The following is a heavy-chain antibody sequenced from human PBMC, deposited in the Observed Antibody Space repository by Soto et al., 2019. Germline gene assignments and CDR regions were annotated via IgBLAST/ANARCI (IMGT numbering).Heavy chain of an antibody. J-gene: IGHJ4*02. CDR2: IIPIFGTA. Sequence: QVQLVQSGAEVKKPGSSVKVSCTASGVTFSSYAISWVRQAPGQGLEWMGWIIPIFGTANYAQKFQGRVTMTADESTSTAYMELSSLRSEDTAVYYCAIPSLYSSSPEFDYWGQGPLVTVSS. D-gene: IGHD6-6*01. V-gene: IGHV1-69*01. CDR3: AIPSLYSSSPEFDY. CDR1: GVTFSSYA.